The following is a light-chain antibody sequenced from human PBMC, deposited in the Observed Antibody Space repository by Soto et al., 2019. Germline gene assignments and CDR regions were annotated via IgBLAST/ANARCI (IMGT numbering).Light chain of an antibody. J-gene: IGLJ1*01. CDR3: VAWDDSLSGLV. CDR1: SANIGNNF. Sequence: QSVLTQPPSASGTPGQRVTISCSGRSANIGNNFVCWYQQLPGTAPKLLIYSNNQRPSGVPDRFSGCKSGTSASLAISGLRSEDEANYYCVAWDDSLSGLVFGTGTKLTVL. CDR2: SNN. V-gene: IGLV1-47*02.